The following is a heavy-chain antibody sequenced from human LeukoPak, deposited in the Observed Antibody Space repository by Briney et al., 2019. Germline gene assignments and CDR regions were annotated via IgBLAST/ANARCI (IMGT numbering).Heavy chain of an antibody. CDR1: GYTFTGYY. CDR3: ARGIRIVVVPAAIRFDY. Sequence: GASVKVSCKASGYTFTGYYMHWVRQAPGQGLEWMGWINPNSGGTNYAQKFQGRDTMTRDTSISTAYMELSRLRSDDTAVYYCARGIRIVVVPAAIRFDYWGQGTLVTVSS. V-gene: IGHV1-2*02. D-gene: IGHD2-2*02. CDR2: INPNSGGT. J-gene: IGHJ4*02.